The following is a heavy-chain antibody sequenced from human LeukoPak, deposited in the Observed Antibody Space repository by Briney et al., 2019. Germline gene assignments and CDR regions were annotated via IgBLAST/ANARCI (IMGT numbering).Heavy chain of an antibody. CDR2: IWSDGSNK. J-gene: IGHJ4*02. V-gene: IGHV3-33*08. D-gene: IGHD4-17*01. Sequence: TGGSLRLSCTASGFTFSSYAMNWVRQAPGKGLEWVAIIWSDGSNKYYADSVKGRFTISRDNSKNTLFLQMNSLRAEDTAVYYCARDFLSVYGDRGGLDYWGQGTLVTVSS. CDR3: ARDFLSVYGDRGGLDY. CDR1: GFTFSSYA.